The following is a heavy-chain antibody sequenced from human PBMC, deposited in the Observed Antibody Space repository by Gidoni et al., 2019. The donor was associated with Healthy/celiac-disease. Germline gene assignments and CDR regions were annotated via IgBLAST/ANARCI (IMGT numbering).Heavy chain of an antibody. D-gene: IGHD1-26*01. Sequence: QLKLQESGPGLVKPSENLFLTCTVSGGSISSSCYYWGWIRHPPRKWLEWIGSIYYSGSTSYKPALNSRVNISVDTSKNQFALKLSSVTAADTAVYYCARQGGTALDYFDYWGQGTLVTVSS. CDR3: ARQGGTALDYFDY. V-gene: IGHV4-39*01. CDR2: IYYSGST. CDR1: GGSISSSCYY. J-gene: IGHJ4*02.